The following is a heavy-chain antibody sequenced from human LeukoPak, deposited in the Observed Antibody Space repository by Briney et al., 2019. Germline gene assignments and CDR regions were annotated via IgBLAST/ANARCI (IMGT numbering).Heavy chain of an antibody. V-gene: IGHV3-48*01. CDR2: IGASSSPI. CDR3: ARDHRYALDY. CDR1: GFTFSSYS. J-gene: IGHJ4*02. D-gene: IGHD3-9*01. Sequence: GGSLRLSCAASGFTFSSYSMNWVRQAPGKGLEWVSYIGASSSPIFYADSVKGRFTISRDNARNSLYLQMNSLRAEDTAVYYCARDHRYALDYWGQGTLVTVSS.